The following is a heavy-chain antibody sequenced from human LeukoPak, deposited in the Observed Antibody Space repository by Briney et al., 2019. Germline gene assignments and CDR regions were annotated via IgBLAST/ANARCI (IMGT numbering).Heavy chain of an antibody. V-gene: IGHV3-64*01. D-gene: IGHD6-19*01. CDR1: GFPLRRYS. J-gene: IGHJ1*01. CDR2: ISKNGRNT. CDR3: ARVDSGSACAS. Sequence: GGALLLYCAASGFPLRRYSMHLVRQAPGKGLEFVSAISKNGRNTYYGNSMKGRFTISRNISKNTLYLQMGSLRPEDMAVYYCARVDSGSACASWGQGILVTVSS.